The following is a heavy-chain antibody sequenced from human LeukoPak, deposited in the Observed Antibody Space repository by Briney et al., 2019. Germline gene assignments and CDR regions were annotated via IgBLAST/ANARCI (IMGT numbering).Heavy chain of an antibody. CDR1: GGSMSTYY. Sequence: PSETLSLTCTVSGGSMSTYYWSWIRQPPGKGLEWIGYIYDNGYTHYNPSLKSRVSISLNTSKSQFSLNLSSVTAADTAVYYCARRASGGVIAANWFDPWGQGTLVTVSS. J-gene: IGHJ5*02. D-gene: IGHD3-16*02. V-gene: IGHV4-59*08. CDR3: ARRASGGVIAANWFDP. CDR2: IYDNGYT.